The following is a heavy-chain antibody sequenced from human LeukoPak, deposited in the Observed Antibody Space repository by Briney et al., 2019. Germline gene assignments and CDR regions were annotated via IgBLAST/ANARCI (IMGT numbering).Heavy chain of an antibody. CDR1: GFTFNTYG. CDR2: MRSDGDDV. V-gene: IGHV3-30*02. D-gene: IGHD1-26*01. J-gene: IGHJ4*02. Sequence: GGSLRLSCAAPGFTFNTYGMHWVRQAPGKGLEWVAFMRSDGDDVHYADSMEGRFIISRDNSKNTLHLQMNSLRSEDTAVYYCAKDLGLQVGASPFDYWGQGTLVTVSS. CDR3: AKDLGLQVGASPFDY.